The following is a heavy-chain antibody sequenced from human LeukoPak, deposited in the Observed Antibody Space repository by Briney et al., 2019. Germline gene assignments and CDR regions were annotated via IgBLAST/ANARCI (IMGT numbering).Heavy chain of an antibody. CDR2: INHSGST. V-gene: IGHV4-34*01. CDR1: GGSFSGYY. CDR3: ARLVRVATSQNFDY. Sequence: IPSETLSLTCAVYGGSFSGYYWSWIRQPPGKGLEWIGEINHSGSTNYNPSLKSRVTISVDTSKNQFSLKLSSVTAADTAVYYCARLVRVATSQNFDYWGQGTLVTVSS. D-gene: IGHD3-10*01. J-gene: IGHJ4*02.